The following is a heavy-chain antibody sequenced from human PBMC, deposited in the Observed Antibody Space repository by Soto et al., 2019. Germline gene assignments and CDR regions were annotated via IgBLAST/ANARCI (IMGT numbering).Heavy chain of an antibody. CDR2: MHRNGGIT. J-gene: IGHJ5*01. CDR3: ARDHRWGYEYGDYGDS. V-gene: IGHV3-20*04. D-gene: IGHD4-17*01. CDR1: GFSLDEYG. Sequence: VQLVESGGGVVRPGGSLRLACAISGFSLDEYGMSWVRQAPGKGPEWVSGMHRNGGITGYADSVKGRFTISRDDAKSYLYMQMNSLRAEDTAFYYCARDHRWGYEYGDYGDSWGHGTLVTVSS.